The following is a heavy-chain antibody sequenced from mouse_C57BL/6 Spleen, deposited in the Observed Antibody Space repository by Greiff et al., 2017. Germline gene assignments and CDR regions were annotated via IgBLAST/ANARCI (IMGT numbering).Heavy chain of an antibody. D-gene: IGHD2-3*01. CDR1: GFTFTDSY. J-gene: IGHJ2*01. CDR3: ARYGDDDGYYVAYYFDY. Sequence: DVQLVESGGGLVQPGGSLSLSCAASGFTFTDSYMSWVRQPPGKALEWLGVIRNKANGYTTEYSASVKGRFTISRDNSQSILYLQMDALRAEDSATYYCARYGDDDGYYVAYYFDYWGQGTTLTVSS. V-gene: IGHV7-3*01. CDR2: IRNKANGYTT.